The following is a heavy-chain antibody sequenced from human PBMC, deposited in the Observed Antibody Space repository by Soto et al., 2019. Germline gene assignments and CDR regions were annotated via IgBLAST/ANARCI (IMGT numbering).Heavy chain of an antibody. CDR1: GYTFTSYA. D-gene: IGHD1-1*01. V-gene: IGHV1-3*01. CDR2: INPGNDKT. CDR3: ARGVVGSWTDGFFAY. Sequence: ASVKVSCKASGYTFTSYAIQWVRQAPGQRLEWMGWINPGNDKTAYSQKFQGRVTITGDTSASTAYMELSSLRSEDTTVYYCARGVVGSWTDGFFAYWGQGTPVTVSS. J-gene: IGHJ4*02.